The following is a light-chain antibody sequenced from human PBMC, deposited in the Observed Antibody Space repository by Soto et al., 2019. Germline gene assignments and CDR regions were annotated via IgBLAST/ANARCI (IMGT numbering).Light chain of an antibody. CDR3: SSYAATVYV. Sequence: QSVLTQPPSASGSPGQSVTISCTGTSSDVGVYNFVSRFQQHPGKVPKLIMYEVSKRPTGVPDRFSGSKSGNTASLTVSGLQADDEADYYCSSYAATVYVFGTGTKVTVL. V-gene: IGLV2-8*01. CDR2: EVS. CDR1: SSDVGVYNF. J-gene: IGLJ1*01.